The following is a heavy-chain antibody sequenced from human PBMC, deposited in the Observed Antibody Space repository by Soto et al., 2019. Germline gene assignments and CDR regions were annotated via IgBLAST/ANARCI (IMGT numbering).Heavy chain of an antibody. CDR3: ARGRYYYDSNGFTPPVNWFDP. J-gene: IGHJ5*02. CDR2: IYHSGST. Sequence: QVQLQESGPGLVKPSGTLSLTGAFSGGSISSSNWWNWVRQPPGEGLMGFGEIYHSGSTNYNPSHKNRVTTSVDKSKNHFPLKLSSVTAADTAVYYCARGRYYYDSNGFTPPVNWFDPWGQGTLVTVSS. D-gene: IGHD3-22*01. V-gene: IGHV4-4*02. CDR1: GGSISSSNW.